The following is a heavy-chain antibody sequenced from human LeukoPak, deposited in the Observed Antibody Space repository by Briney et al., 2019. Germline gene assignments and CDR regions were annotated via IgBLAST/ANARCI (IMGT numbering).Heavy chain of an antibody. V-gene: IGHV4-31*03. CDR3: AREKKGNYKTNWFDP. J-gene: IGHJ5*02. Sequence: SQTLSLTCTVSGGSISSGGYYWSWICQHPGKGLEWIGYIYYSGSTYYNPSLKSRVTISVDTSKNQFSLKLSSVTAADTAVYYCAREKKGNYKTNWFDPWGQGTLVTVSS. D-gene: IGHD1-7*01. CDR2: IYYSGST. CDR1: GGSISSGGYY.